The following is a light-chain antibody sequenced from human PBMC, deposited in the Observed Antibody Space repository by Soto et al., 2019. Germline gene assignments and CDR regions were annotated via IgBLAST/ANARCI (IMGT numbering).Light chain of an antibody. CDR1: QDITND. CDR2: SAS. V-gene: IGKV1-17*01. Sequence: DIQMTQSPSSLSASVGDRVTITCRASQDITNDLAWYQQKPGEAPKRLIYSASRLQSGVPSRFSGSGSETEFTLTISSLQPEDFATYYCVQHYDYPPLTFGGGTKVEIK. J-gene: IGKJ4*01. CDR3: VQHYDYPPLT.